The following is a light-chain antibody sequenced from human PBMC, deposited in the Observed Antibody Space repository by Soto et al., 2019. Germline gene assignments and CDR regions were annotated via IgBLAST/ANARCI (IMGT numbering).Light chain of an antibody. J-gene: IGLJ1*01. Sequence: QSVLTQPGSVSGSPGQSVTISCTGTSSDVGAYNYVSWYQQHPGKAPKLFIYDDSKRPSGVPDRFSGSKSGNTASLTISGLQAEDEADYYCCSNADSSSYVLGTGTKVTVL. CDR1: SSDVGAYNY. CDR3: CSNADSSSYV. CDR2: DDS. V-gene: IGLV2-11*01.